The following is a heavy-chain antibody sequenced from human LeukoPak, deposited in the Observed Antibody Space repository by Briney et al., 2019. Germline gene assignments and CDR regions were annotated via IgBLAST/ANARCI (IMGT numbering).Heavy chain of an antibody. CDR2: IYYSGST. CDR1: GGSISSSSYY. V-gene: IGHV4-39*07. J-gene: IGHJ4*02. D-gene: IGHD3-16*02. Sequence: SETLSLTCTVSGGSISSSSYYWGWIRQPPGKGLEWIGSIYYSGSTYYNPSLKSRVTISVDTSKNQFSLKLSSVTAADTAVYYCARTGKVLYDYVWGSYRYFGPFDYWGQGTLVTVSS. CDR3: ARTGKVLYDYVWGSYRYFGPFDY.